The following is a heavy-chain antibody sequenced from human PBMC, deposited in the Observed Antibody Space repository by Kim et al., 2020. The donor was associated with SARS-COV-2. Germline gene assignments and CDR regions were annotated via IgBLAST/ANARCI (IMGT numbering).Heavy chain of an antibody. J-gene: IGHJ4*02. CDR3: AKSLVVVASLFDQ. CDR1: GFTFSDFA. Sequence: GGSLRLSCAASGFTFSDFAMNWVRQTPGKGLEWVSTITGRGSNTYYADSVRGRFTISRDNSKNTLFLQMDSLRGDDTAVYYCAKSLVVVASLFDQWGQGTLVTVSS. V-gene: IGHV3-23*01. D-gene: IGHD2-15*01. CDR2: ITGRGSNT.